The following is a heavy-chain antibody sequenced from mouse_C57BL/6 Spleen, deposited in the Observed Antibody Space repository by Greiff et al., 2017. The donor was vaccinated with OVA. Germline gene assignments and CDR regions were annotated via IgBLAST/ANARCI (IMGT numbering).Heavy chain of an antibody. CDR3: AREAAQAKDY. J-gene: IGHJ2*01. Sequence: VQLQQSGAELVRPGTSVKVSCKASGYAFTNYLIEWVKQRPGQGLEWIGVINPGSGGTNYNEKFKGKATLTADKSSSTAYMQLSSLTSEDSAVYFCAREAAQAKDYWGQGTTLTVSS. D-gene: IGHD3-2*02. CDR2: INPGSGGT. V-gene: IGHV1-54*01. CDR1: GYAFTNYL.